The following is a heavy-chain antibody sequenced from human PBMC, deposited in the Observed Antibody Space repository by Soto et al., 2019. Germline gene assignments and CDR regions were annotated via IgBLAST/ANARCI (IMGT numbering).Heavy chain of an antibody. D-gene: IGHD2-15*01. V-gene: IGHV3-30*04. Sequence: LRLSCTASGFTSSIYAMHWVRQAPGKGLDWVSIISFDGKKIDYAGSVRGRFTISRDNSQNTLYLQMDSLTTEDTAVYYCARRDFYCRGRNCFSGDYAMDVWGQGTTVTVSS. CDR1: GFTSSIYA. CDR2: ISFDGKKI. J-gene: IGHJ6*02. CDR3: ARRDFYCRGRNCFSGDYAMDV.